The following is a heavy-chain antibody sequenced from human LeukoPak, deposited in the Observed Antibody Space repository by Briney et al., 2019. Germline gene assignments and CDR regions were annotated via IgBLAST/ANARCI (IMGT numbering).Heavy chain of an antibody. Sequence: SETLSLTCTVSGASISGYYWSWIRQPAGKGLEWIGRIYSSGTTNYNPPLKSRVTMSVDKSKNQFSLKLNSVTAADTAVYYCARDGEGYIDGHYYYYMDVWGKGTKVTVSS. V-gene: IGHV4-4*07. D-gene: IGHD5-18*01. CDR3: ARDGEGYIDGHYYYYMDV. J-gene: IGHJ6*03. CDR2: IYSSGTT. CDR1: GASISGYY.